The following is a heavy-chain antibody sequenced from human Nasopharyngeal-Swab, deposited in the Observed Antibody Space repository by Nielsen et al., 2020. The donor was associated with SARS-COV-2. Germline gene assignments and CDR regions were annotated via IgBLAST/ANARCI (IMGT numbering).Heavy chain of an antibody. J-gene: IGHJ6*03. Sequence: WSRQSPGKALELLARIDWDDDKYYSTSLKTRLTISKDTSKNQVVLTMTNMDPVDTATYYCARETPYSSSWDYYYYYMDVWGKGTTVTVSS. CDR2: IDWDDDK. CDR3: ARETPYSSSWDYYYYYMDV. D-gene: IGHD6-13*01. V-gene: IGHV2-70*11.